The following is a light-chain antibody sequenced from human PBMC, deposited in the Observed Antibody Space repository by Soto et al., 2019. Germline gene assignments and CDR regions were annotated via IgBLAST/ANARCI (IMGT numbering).Light chain of an antibody. CDR2: WAS. J-gene: IGKJ2*01. V-gene: IGKV4-1*01. CDR3: QEDESTPPS. CDR1: QSVLYSSNNKNY. Sequence: DIVMTQSPDSLAVSLGERATINCKSSQSVLYSSNNKNYLAWYQQSPGQPPKLLIYWASTRESGVPDRFSGSGSGTDVTLTITSLQAEDVAVYYCQEDESTPPSVGQGTKLEIK.